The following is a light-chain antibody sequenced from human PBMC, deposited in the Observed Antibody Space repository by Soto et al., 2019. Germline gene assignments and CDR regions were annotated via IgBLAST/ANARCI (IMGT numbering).Light chain of an antibody. V-gene: IGKV3-15*01. CDR2: GAS. CDR1: QSVSSD. CDR3: QQYNNWPRT. Sequence: EIVMTQSPATLSVSPGERATLSCRASQSVSSDLAWYQQKPGQAPRLLIYGASARATGIPARFSGSGSGTEFTLTISSLQSEDFEVYYCQQYNNWPRTFGQGTKV. J-gene: IGKJ1*01.